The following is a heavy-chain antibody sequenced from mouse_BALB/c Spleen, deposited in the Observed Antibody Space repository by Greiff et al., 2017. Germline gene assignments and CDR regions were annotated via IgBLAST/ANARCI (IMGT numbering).Heavy chain of an antibody. V-gene: IGHV8-8*01. J-gene: IGHJ2*01. CDR2: IWWNDDK. CDR3: ARIEEYYFDY. Sequence: QVTLKESGPGILQPSQTLSLTCSFSGFSLSTSGMSVGWIRQPSGKGLEWLAHIWWNDDKYYNPALKSRLTIPKDTSNNQVFLKIASVVTADTATYYCARIEEYYFDYWGQGTTLTVSS. CDR1: GFSLSTSGMS.